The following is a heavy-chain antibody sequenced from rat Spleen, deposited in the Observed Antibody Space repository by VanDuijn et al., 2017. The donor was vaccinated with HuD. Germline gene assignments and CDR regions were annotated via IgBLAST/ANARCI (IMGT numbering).Heavy chain of an antibody. CDR2: ISNDGGIT. V-gene: IGHV5-25*01. D-gene: IGHD1-7*01. J-gene: IGHJ2*01. CDR1: GFTFDDYH. CDR3: AVAGYGY. Sequence: EVQLAESGGGLVQPGRSLKLSCAASGFTFDDYHMAWVRQAPTKGLEWVSSISNDGGITYYPDSVKGRFTISRDNAENTVYLQMNSLRSEDTATYYCAVAGYGYWGQGVMVTVSS.